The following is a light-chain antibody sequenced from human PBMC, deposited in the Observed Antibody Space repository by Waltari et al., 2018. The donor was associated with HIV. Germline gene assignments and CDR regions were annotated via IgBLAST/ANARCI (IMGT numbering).Light chain of an antibody. Sequence: QSVLTQPPSASGTPGQRVPLSLSVTRHHLGRNTVNWYQQLPGQAPKLFIYSNNQRPSGVPDRFSGSKSGTSASLAISGLQSEDEADYYCAAWDDSLNGPVFGGGTKLTVL. CDR3: AAWDDSLNGPV. CDR1: RHHLGRNT. V-gene: IGLV1-44*01. CDR2: SNN. J-gene: IGLJ2*01.